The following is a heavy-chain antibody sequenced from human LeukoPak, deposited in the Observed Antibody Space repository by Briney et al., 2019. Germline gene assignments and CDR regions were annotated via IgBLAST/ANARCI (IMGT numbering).Heavy chain of an antibody. CDR2: ISWNSGTL. CDR3: ARDQEAAAGKGDYFDY. V-gene: IGHV3-9*01. D-gene: IGHD6-13*01. CDR1: GFSFNDYG. Sequence: QSGGSLRLSCAASGFSFNDYGMHWVRQVPGKGLEWVSGISWNSGTLGYADSVKGRFTISRDNAKNSLYLQMNSLRAEDTAVYYCARDQEAAAGKGDYFDYWGQGTLVTVSS. J-gene: IGHJ4*02.